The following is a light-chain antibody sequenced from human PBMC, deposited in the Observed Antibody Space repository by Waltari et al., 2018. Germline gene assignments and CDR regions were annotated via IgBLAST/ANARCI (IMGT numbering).Light chain of an antibody. CDR3: QQYNSNPWT. J-gene: IGKJ1*01. Sequence: DIKMNQSPSTLYEYVGDRVTITCLASHSISSWLAWYQQKPGKAPKLLIYKASSLESGVPSRFSGSGSGTEFTLTISSLQPDDFATYYCQQYNSNPWTFGQGTKVEIK. CDR2: KAS. CDR1: HSISSW. V-gene: IGKV1-5*03.